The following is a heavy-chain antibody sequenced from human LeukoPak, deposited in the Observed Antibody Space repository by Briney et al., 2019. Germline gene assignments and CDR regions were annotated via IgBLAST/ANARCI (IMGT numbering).Heavy chain of an antibody. V-gene: IGHV1-2*02. J-gene: IGHJ4*02. CDR2: INPNSGGT. CDR3: ARDQAALAARPFDY. Sequence: ASVKVSCKASGYTFTSYGISWVRQAPGQGLEWMGWINPNSGGTNYAQKFQGRVTMTRDTSISTACMELSRLRSDDTAVYYCARDQAALAARPFDYWGQGTLVTVSS. D-gene: IGHD6-6*01. CDR1: GYTFTSYG.